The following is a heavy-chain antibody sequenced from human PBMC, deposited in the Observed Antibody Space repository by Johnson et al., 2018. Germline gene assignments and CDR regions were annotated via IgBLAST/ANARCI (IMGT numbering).Heavy chain of an antibody. D-gene: IGHD7-27*01. Sequence: VQLVESGGGLVQPGGSLRLSCVASGFTFGDCPMSWVRQAPGRGLEWVSSISGHGQVTYISDSVKGRFTISRDNSKNTLYLQMDILRVEEPAVYYCAKRPPDTGAYWGPFDYWGQGILVTVSS. CDR3: AKRPPDTGAYWGPFDY. CDR1: GFTFGDCP. CDR2: ISGHGQVT. V-gene: IGHV3-23*04. J-gene: IGHJ4*02.